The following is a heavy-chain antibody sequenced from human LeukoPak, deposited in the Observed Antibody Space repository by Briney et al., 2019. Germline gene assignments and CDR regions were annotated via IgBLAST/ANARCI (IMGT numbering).Heavy chain of an antibody. J-gene: IGHJ6*02. CDR3: AKLTTVTDYYYYGMDV. D-gene: IGHD4-17*01. CDR1: GFTFSSSA. Sequence: PGGSLRLSCAAAGFTFSSSARTWVRQAPGKGLEGASAISGSGGSTYYADSVKGRFTISRDNSKNTLYLQMNSLRAEDTAVYYCAKLTTVTDYYYYGMDVWGQGTTVTVSS. CDR2: ISGSGGST. V-gene: IGHV3-23*01.